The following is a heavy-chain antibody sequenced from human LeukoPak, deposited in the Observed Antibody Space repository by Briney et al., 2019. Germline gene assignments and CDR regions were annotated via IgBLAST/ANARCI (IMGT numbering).Heavy chain of an antibody. CDR2: IYSGGST. V-gene: IGHV3-66*02. D-gene: IGHD4-17*01. CDR3: ARDSGTTVTGYYYYYMDV. J-gene: IGHJ6*03. CDR1: GFTVRNSY. Sequence: GGSLRLSCAASGFTVRNSYMSWVRQAPGKGLEWDSVIYSGGSTYYADSVKGRFTISRDNSKNTLYLQMNSLGAEDTAVYYCARDSGTTVTGYYYYYMDVWGKGTTVTVSS.